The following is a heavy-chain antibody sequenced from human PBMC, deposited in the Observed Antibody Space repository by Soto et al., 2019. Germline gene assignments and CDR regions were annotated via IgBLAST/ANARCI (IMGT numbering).Heavy chain of an antibody. CDR1: GGTFSSYT. CDR2: IIPILGIA. J-gene: IGHJ4*02. D-gene: IGHD3-22*01. CDR3: ARDYSSGYYSAYFDY. Sequence: SVKVSCKASGGTFSSYTISWVRQAPGQGLEWMGRIIPILGIANYAQKFQGRVTITADKSTSTAYMELSSLRSEDTAVYYCARDYSSGYYSAYFDYWGQGTLVTVSS. V-gene: IGHV1-69*04.